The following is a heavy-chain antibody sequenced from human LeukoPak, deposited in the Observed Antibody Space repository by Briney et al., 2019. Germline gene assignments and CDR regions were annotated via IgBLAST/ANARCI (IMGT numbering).Heavy chain of an antibody. V-gene: IGHV4-61*02. CDR3: ARDLSGDFWSGHYFDY. D-gene: IGHD3-3*01. Sequence: SQTLSLTCTVSGGSIISGSYYWTWIRQPAGKGLEWIGRIYTSGSTNYNPSLKSRVTISVDTSKNQFSLKLNSVTAADTAVYHCARDLSGDFWSGHYFDYWGQGTLVTVSS. CDR1: GGSIISGSYY. CDR2: IYTSGST. J-gene: IGHJ4*02.